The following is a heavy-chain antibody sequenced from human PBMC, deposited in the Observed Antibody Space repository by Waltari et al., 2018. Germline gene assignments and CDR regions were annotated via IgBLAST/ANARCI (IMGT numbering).Heavy chain of an antibody. Sequence: QVQLVQSGAEVKKPGASVKVSCKASGYTFTSYAMHWVRQAPGQRLEWMGWINAGNANTEYSPRVQGRVTITRDTSASTAYMELSSLRSEDTAVYYCAREERIAAAGTQGYYYYGMDVWGQGTTVTVSS. CDR3: AREERIAAAGTQGYYYYGMDV. D-gene: IGHD6-13*01. CDR1: GYTFTSYA. V-gene: IGHV1-3*01. CDR2: INAGNANT. J-gene: IGHJ6*02.